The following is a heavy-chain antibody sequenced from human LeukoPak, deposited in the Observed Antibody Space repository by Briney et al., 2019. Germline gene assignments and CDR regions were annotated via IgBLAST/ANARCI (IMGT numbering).Heavy chain of an antibody. V-gene: IGHV3-48*02. CDR2: VSASSGI. D-gene: IGHD5-18*01. J-gene: IGHJ4*02. Sequence: GGSLRLSCAASGSTFSSYTMNWVRQAPGKGLQWVSTVSASSGIHYSDSVRGRFTISRDNARNSLYLQMNSLRDEDTAVYYCARDALHTAHFDYWGQGTLVTVSS. CDR1: GSTFSSYT. CDR3: ARDALHTAHFDY.